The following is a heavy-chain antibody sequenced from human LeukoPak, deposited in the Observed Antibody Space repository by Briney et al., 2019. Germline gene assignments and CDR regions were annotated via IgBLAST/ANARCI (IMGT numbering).Heavy chain of an antibody. J-gene: IGHJ4*02. D-gene: IGHD2-21*01. Sequence: SETLSLXCTVSGYSISSGYYWGWIRQPPGEGLEWIGSVYHSGASYYNPSLKSRVTISVDTSKNQFSLKLSSVTAADTAVYYCARNIFPSDYWGQGTLVTVSS. CDR1: GYSISSGYY. CDR2: VYHSGAS. V-gene: IGHV4-38-2*02. CDR3: ARNIFPSDY.